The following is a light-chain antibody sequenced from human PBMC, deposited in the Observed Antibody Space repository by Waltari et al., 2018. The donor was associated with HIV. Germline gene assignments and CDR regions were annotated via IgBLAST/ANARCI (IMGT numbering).Light chain of an antibody. CDR3: HQYSRYPRT. V-gene: IGKV4-1*01. J-gene: IGKJ5*01. CDR2: WAS. CDR1: QTVLYSTNSKEY. Sequence: DIVLTQSPDSMAVSLGERASIKCTSSQTVLYSTNSKEYLSWYQKKQGQPPKLLIHWASTRESGVSDRFTGSGSGTDFTLTISSLQAEDVAVYYCHQYSRYPRTFGQGTRLEIK.